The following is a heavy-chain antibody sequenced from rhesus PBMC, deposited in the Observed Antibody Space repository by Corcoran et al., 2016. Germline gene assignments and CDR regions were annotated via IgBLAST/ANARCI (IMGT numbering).Heavy chain of an antibody. D-gene: IGHD1-44*02. V-gene: IGHV4-169*02. CDR2: IYGRGSIP. CDR1: GGSISSSY. CDR3: ARDRSSYYDY. J-gene: IGHJ4*01. Sequence: QLQLQESGPGLVKPSETLSVTCAVYGGSISSSYWSWIRQAPGKGLEWIGDIYGRGSIPNSNPALKMRVTLSVDTSKNQLYLKLSSVTTADTAVYYCARDRSSYYDYWGQGVLVTVSS.